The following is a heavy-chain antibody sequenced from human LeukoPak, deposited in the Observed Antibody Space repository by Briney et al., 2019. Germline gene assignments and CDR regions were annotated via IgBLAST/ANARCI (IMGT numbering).Heavy chain of an antibody. J-gene: IGHJ4*02. CDR1: GFTFSSYS. V-gene: IGHV3-48*02. Sequence: PGGALRLSCAACGFTFSSYSMNWVRQAPGKGLEWVSYISSSSSTIYYADSVKGRFTISRDNAKNSLYLQMNSLRDEDTAVYYCARVSSGIWWNFDYWGQGTLVTVSS. D-gene: IGHD3-10*01. CDR3: ARVSSGIWWNFDY. CDR2: ISSSSSTI.